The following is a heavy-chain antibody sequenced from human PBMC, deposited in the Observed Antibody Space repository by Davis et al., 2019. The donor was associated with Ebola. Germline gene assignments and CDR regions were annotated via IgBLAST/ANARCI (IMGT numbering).Heavy chain of an antibody. CDR2: IKTDGSLI. CDR3: AREGRVFALDY. CDR1: GFSFSSYW. J-gene: IGHJ4*02. D-gene: IGHD3-3*01. V-gene: IGHV3-74*01. Sequence: HTGGSLRLSCAASGFSFSSYWMHWVRQVPGKGLVWVSRIKTDGSLIGYGASVQGRFIISRDNAKNTVYLQMNDLRADDTAVYYCAREGRVFALDYWGQGALVTVSS.